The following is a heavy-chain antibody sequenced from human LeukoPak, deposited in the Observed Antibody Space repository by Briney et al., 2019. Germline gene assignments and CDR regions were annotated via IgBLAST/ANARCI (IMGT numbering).Heavy chain of an antibody. J-gene: IGHJ4*02. D-gene: IGHD6-13*01. CDR2: ISGSGGST. CDR3: VKAGIAAVTGRYYIDY. Sequence: GSLRLSCAASGFAFNTYAMSWVRQAPGKGLEWVSTISGSGGSTYYADSVKGRFTISRDNSKNTLYLQMNSLRAEDTAVYYCVKAGIAAVTGRYYIDYWGLGALVTVSS. V-gene: IGHV3-23*01. CDR1: GFAFNTYA.